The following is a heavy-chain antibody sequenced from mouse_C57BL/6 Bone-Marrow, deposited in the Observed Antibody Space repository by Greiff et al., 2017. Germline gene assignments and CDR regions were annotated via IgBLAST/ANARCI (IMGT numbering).Heavy chain of an antibody. CDR1: GYTFTSYW. D-gene: IGHD1-1*01. Sequence: QVQLQQPGTELVKPGASVKLSCKASGYTFTSYWMHWVKQRPGQGLEWIGNINPSNGGINYNEKFKSKATLTVDKSSSTAYMQLSSLTSEDSAVYYCARRQSYYYGSSYFDYWGQGTTLTVSS. V-gene: IGHV1-53*01. CDR2: INPSNGGI. J-gene: IGHJ2*01. CDR3: ARRQSYYYGSSYFDY.